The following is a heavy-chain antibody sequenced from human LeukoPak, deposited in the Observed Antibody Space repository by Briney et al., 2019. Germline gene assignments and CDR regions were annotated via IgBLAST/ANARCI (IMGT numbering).Heavy chain of an antibody. CDR2: ISSSGSTI. J-gene: IGHJ4*02. D-gene: IGHD3-3*01. V-gene: IGHV3-11*01. CDR1: GFTFSDYY. CDR3: VSQEWFDGSYLDY. Sequence: GGSLRLSCAASGFTFSDYYMSWIRQAPGKGLEWVSYISSSGSTIYYADSVKGRFTISRDNAKNSLYLQMNGLRAEDTAVYYCVSQEWFDGSYLDYWGQGTLVTVSS.